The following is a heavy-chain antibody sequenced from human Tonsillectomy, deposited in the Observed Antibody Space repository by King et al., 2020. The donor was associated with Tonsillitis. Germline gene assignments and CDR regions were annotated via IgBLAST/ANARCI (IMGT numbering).Heavy chain of an antibody. CDR1: GFTFSTYS. CDR2: ISYSSSYI. CDR3: ARVLGYGIAARPDGAFDI. J-gene: IGHJ3*02. Sequence: VQLVESGGGLVQPGGSLRLSCAASGFTFSTYSMNWVRQAPGKGLEWVSSISYSSSYIDYSESLKGRFTVSRDNAKNSLYRQMNSLRAEDTAVYYCARVLGYGIAARPDGAFDIWGRGTMVTVSS. D-gene: IGHD6-6*01. V-gene: IGHV3-21*01.